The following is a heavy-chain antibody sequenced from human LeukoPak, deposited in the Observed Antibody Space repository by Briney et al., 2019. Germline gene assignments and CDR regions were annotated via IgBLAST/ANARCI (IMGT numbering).Heavy chain of an antibody. J-gene: IGHJ4*02. Sequence: ASVKVSCKTSGYTFTGYYIHWVRQAPGQGLEWMGWINPNSGGTDYAQKFQGRVTMTRDTSINTAYMELSSLRSEDTAVYYCAVNYYDSSGFDYWGQGTLVTVSS. CDR2: INPNSGGT. V-gene: IGHV1-2*02. CDR3: AVNYYDSSGFDY. CDR1: GYTFTGYY. D-gene: IGHD3-22*01.